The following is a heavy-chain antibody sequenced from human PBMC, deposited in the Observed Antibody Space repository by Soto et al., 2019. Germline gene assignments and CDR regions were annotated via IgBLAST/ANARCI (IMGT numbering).Heavy chain of an antibody. Sequence: EAQLLESGGKLVQPGGSLRLSCAASGFDFINNAMAWVRQAPGKGLEWVSTISAAITYTYYADAVRGRFTVSRDNSKNTVYLHMNSLRADDTAVYYCANQNTAKRAFDIWGQGTMVTVSS. D-gene: IGHD2-21*02. CDR2: ISAAITYT. CDR1: GFDFINNA. J-gene: IGHJ3*02. CDR3: ANQNTAKRAFDI. V-gene: IGHV3-23*01.